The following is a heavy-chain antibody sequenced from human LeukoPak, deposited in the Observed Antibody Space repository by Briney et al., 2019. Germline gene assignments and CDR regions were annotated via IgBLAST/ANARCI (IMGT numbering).Heavy chain of an antibody. J-gene: IGHJ4*02. V-gene: IGHV1-2*02. D-gene: IGHD6-19*01. CDR3: ARGPRLEGLDY. Sequence: ASVKVSFKASGYTFTTYYMHWVRQAPGQGLEWMGWINLYSGDTTYAQKFQGRVTMTRDTSISTAYMELSRLRSDDTAVYYCARGPRLEGLDYWGQGTLVTVSS. CDR1: GYTFTTYY. CDR2: INLYSGDT.